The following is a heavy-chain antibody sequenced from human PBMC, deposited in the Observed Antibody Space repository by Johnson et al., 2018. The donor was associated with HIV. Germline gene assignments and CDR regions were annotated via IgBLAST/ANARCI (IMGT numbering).Heavy chain of an antibody. CDR3: ARAEIYEGRVGDFAFDI. CDR1: GFTFDDYA. V-gene: IGHV3-43D*03. Sequence: VQLVESGGVVVQPGGSLRLSCAASGFTFDDYAMHWVRQAPGNGLEWVSLIRWDGAITHYADSVKGRFTISRDNSRNSLYLQMKSLRPEDTALYYCARAEIYEGRVGDFAFDIWGQGTTVTVSS. D-gene: IGHD3-10*01. J-gene: IGHJ3*02. CDR2: IRWDGAIT.